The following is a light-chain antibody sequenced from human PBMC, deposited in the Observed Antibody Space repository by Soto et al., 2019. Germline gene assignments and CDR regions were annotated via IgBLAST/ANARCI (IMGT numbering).Light chain of an antibody. Sequence: DIQMTQAPSFVSAFVGDRVTITCRASQVISSWLAWYQQKPGKAPKLLIYAASSLQSGVTSRFSGSESGTDFTLTIRSLQPEDSATYYCQQASSFPLTCGGGTKVEIK. CDR1: QVISSW. J-gene: IGKJ4*01. V-gene: IGKV1-12*01. CDR3: QQASSFPLT. CDR2: AAS.